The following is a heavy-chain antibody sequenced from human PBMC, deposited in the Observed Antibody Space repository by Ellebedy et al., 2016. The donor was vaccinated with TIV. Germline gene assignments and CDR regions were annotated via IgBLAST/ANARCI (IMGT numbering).Heavy chain of an antibody. CDR2: IFSNDEK. D-gene: IGHD4-17*01. Sequence: SGPTLVXPTAPLTLTCTVSGFSLSNARMGVSWIRQPPGKALEWLAHIFSNDEKSYSTSLKSRLTISKDTSKSQVVLTMTNMDPVDTATYYCARMETVTTTVWVYYYGMDVWGQGTTVTVSS. CDR1: GFSLSNARMG. CDR3: ARMETVTTTVWVYYYGMDV. V-gene: IGHV2-26*01. J-gene: IGHJ6*02.